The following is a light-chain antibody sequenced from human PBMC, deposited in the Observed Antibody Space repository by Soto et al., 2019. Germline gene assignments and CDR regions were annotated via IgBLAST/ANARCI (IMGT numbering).Light chain of an antibody. CDR1: SSNIGSNT. V-gene: IGLV1-44*01. CDR3: AAWDDSLNGFYV. J-gene: IGLJ1*01. CDR2: SNN. Sequence: QSVLTQPPSASGTPGQRVTISCSGSSSNIGSNTVNWYQQLPGTAPKLLIYSNNQRPSGVPDRFSGSKSGTSASLAISRLQSEDEADYYCAAWDDSLNGFYVFGTGTKATV.